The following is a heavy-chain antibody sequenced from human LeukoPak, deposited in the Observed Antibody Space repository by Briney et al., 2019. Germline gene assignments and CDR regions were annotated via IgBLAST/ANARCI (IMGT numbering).Heavy chain of an antibody. CDR1: GYTFTSYA. J-gene: IGHJ4*02. CDR3: ARGTGEYQLLSPLDY. Sequence: ASVKVSCKASGYTFTSYAMHWVRQAPGQRLEWMGWINAGNGNTKYSQKFQGRVTITRDTSASTAYMELSSLRSEDTAVYYCARGTGEYQLLSPLDYWGQGTLVTVSS. D-gene: IGHD2-2*01. V-gene: IGHV1-3*01. CDR2: INAGNGNT.